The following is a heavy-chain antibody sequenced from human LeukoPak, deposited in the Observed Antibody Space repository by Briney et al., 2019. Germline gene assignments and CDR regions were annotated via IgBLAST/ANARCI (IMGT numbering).Heavy chain of an antibody. CDR1: GFTFSSYS. J-gene: IGHJ4*02. D-gene: IGHD3-16*02. V-gene: IGHV3-48*01. Sequence: PGGSLRLSCAASGFTFSSYSMNWVRQAPGKGLEWVSYISSSSSTIYYADSVKGRFTISRDNAKNSLYLQMNSLRAEDTAVYYCARDSAGYYDYVWGSYRYFDYWGQGTLVTVSS. CDR3: ARDSAGYYDYVWGSYRYFDY. CDR2: ISSSSSTI.